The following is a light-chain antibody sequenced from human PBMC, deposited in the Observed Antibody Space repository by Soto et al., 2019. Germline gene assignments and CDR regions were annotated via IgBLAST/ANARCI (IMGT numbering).Light chain of an antibody. V-gene: IGLV4-60*02. J-gene: IGLJ2*01. CDR2: LEGSGSY. Sequence: QPVLTQSSSASASLGSSVKLTCTLSSGDSTYIIAWHQQQPGKAPRYLMKLEGSGSYNKGSGIPDRFSGSSSGADRYLTISNLQFEDEADYYCETWDTNVVVFGGGTKLTVL. CDR3: ETWDTNVVV. CDR1: SGDSTYI.